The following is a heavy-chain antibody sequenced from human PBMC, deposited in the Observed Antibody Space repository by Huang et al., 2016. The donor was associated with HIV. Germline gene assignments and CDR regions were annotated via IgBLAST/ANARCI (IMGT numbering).Heavy chain of an antibody. CDR3: ARVESRRYYDSSGYYY. J-gene: IGHJ4*02. CDR1: GGTFSSYA. Sequence: QVQLVQSGAEVKKPGSSVKVSCKASGGTFSSYAISWVRQAPGQGLEWMGGSIPIFGTANDAQKFQGRVTMTADESTSTAYMELSSLRSEDTAVYYCARVESRRYYDSSGYYYWGQGTLVTVSS. CDR2: SIPIFGTA. D-gene: IGHD3-22*01. V-gene: IGHV1-69*01.